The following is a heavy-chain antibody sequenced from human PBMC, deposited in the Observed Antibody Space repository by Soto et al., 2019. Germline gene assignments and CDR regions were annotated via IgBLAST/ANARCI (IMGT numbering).Heavy chain of an antibody. D-gene: IGHD6-6*01. CDR1: GYTFTSYA. CDR2: INAGNGNT. V-gene: IGHV1-3*01. CDR3: ARDKGRFQLPLNWFDP. J-gene: IGHJ5*02. Sequence: ASVKVSCKASGYTFTSYAMHWVRQAPGQRLEWMGWINAGNGNTKYSQKFQGRVTITRDTSASTAYMELSSLRSEDTAVYYCARDKGRFQLPLNWFDPWGQGTLVTVSS.